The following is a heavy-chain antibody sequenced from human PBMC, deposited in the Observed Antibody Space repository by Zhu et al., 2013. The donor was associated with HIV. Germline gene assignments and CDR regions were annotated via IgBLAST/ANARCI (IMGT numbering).Heavy chain of an antibody. Sequence: QVQLVQSGAEVKKPGASVKVSCKVSGYTLTELSMHWVRQAPGKGLEWMGGFDPEDGETIYAQKFQGRVTMTEDTSTDTAYMELSSLRSEDTAVYYCATEGSYGDYAPVSTFALYIWGPKGQWSPSL. CDR1: GYTLTELS. CDR2: FDPEDGET. CDR3: ATEGSYGDYAPVSTFALYI. J-gene: IGHJ3*02. D-gene: IGHD4-17*01. V-gene: IGHV1-24*01.